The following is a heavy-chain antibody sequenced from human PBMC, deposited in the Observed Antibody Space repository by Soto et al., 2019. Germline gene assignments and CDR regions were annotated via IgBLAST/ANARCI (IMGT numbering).Heavy chain of an antibody. Sequence: GESLKISCKGSGYNFTTFWIGWVRQMPGKGLEWMGIIYPGDSETKYSPDFEGQVTISADRSTNTAYLQWRSLRASDTAMYYCARLGFPGAIYFDYWGQGTLVTVSS. CDR3: ARLGFPGAIYFDY. CDR1: GYNFTTFW. CDR2: IYPGDSET. J-gene: IGHJ4*02. V-gene: IGHV5-51*01.